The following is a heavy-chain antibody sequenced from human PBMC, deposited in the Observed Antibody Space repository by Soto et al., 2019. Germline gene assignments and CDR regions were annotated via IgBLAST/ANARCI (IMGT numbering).Heavy chain of an antibody. CDR3: AAGGGLPRYY. Sequence: SEPLSLTCAVSGGPISSGGYSWSWIRQPPGKGLEWIGYIYHSGSTYYNPSLKSRVTISVDRSKNQFSLKLSSVTAADTAVYYCAAGGGLPRYYWGQGTLVTVSS. CDR2: IYHSGST. V-gene: IGHV4-30-2*01. J-gene: IGHJ4*02. CDR1: GGPISSGGYS. D-gene: IGHD5-12*01.